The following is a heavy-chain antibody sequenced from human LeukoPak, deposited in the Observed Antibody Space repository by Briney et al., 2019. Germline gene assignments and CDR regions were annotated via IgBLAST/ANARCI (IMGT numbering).Heavy chain of an antibody. Sequence: PGGSLRLSCAAAAFTVMSYNRNWVRQAPGKGPEWLSSIRGSSTYIYYAGSGRGRSTISRDNAKDSLFLPMNRLRAEDTAVYYCARHVGATDDNWGQGTLLTVSS. CDR1: AFTVMSYN. V-gene: IGHV3-21*06. J-gene: IGHJ4*02. CDR3: ARHVGATDDN. CDR2: IRGSSTYI. D-gene: IGHD1-26*01.